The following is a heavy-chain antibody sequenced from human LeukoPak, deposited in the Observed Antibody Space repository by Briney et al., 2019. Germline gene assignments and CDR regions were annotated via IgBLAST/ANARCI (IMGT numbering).Heavy chain of an antibody. D-gene: IGHD1-26*01. CDR2: IIPIFGTA. J-gene: IGHJ6*02. V-gene: IGHV1-69*13. CDR1: GGTFISYA. CDR3: ARGREGYYYYYYGMDV. Sequence: ASVKVSCRASGGTFISYAISWVRQAPGQGLEWMGGIIPIFGTANYAQKFQGRVTITADESTSTAYMELSSLRSEDTAVYYCARGREGYYYYYYGMDVWGQGTTVTVSS.